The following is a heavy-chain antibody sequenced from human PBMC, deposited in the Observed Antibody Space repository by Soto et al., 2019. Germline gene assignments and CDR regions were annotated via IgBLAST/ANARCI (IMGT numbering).Heavy chain of an antibody. Sequence: PSETLSLTCAVSGGSISSGGYSWSWIRQPPGKGLEWIGYIYHSGSTYYNPSLKSRVTISVDRSKNQFSLKLSSVTAADTAVYYCARGGVQLWSGGWFDPWGQGTLVTVSS. CDR3: ARGGVQLWSGGWFDP. CDR1: GGSISSGGYS. D-gene: IGHD5-18*01. CDR2: IYHSGST. V-gene: IGHV4-30-2*01. J-gene: IGHJ5*02.